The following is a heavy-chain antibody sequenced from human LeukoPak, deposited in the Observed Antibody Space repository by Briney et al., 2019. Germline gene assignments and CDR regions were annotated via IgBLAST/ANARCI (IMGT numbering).Heavy chain of an antibody. V-gene: IGHV1-69*06. D-gene: IGHD2-2*01. CDR3: ARSGWHCSSTSCYDFDL. Sequence: ASVKVSCKASGGTFSSYAISWVRQAPGQGLEWMGGIIPIFGTANYAQNFQGRVTITADKSTTTSYMELSSLRSEDTAVYYCARSGWHCSSTSCYDFDLWGQGTLVAVSS. J-gene: IGHJ3*01. CDR2: IIPIFGTA. CDR1: GGTFSSYA.